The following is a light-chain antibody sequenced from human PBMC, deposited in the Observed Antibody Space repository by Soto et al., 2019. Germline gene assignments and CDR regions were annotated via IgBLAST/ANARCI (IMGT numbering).Light chain of an antibody. CDR2: GTS. J-gene: IGKJ1*01. Sequence: AIQMTQSPSSLSASVGDRVTITCRASQGIRADLGWYQQKPGEAPKLLIYGTSTLHTGVPSRFSGSGSGADFTLTISSLQPEDFATYYCLQDYDYPRTVGQGTKVEIK. V-gene: IGKV1-6*01. CDR3: LQDYDYPRT. CDR1: QGIRAD.